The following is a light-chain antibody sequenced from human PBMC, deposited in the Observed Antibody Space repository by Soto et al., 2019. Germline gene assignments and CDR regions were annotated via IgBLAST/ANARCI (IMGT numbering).Light chain of an antibody. CDR3: HQYDSQRT. CDR1: QYISNW. Sequence: DIQMTQSPSTLSASVGDRVTITCRASQYISNWLAWYQQKPGKAPKLLIYKASSLESGVPSRFRGSGSGTEFTLTISSLQPGNFASYYWHQYDSQRTCGQGSKVEVK. V-gene: IGKV1-5*03. CDR2: KAS. J-gene: IGKJ1*01.